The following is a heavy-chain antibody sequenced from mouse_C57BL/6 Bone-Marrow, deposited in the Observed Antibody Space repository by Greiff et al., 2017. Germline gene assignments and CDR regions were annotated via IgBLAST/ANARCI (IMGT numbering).Heavy chain of an antibody. D-gene: IGHD4-1*01. J-gene: IGHJ4*01. CDR3: FLGAMDY. V-gene: IGHV1-64*01. Sequence: QVHVKQPGAELVKPGASVKLSCKASGYTFTSYWMHWVKQRPGQGLEWIGMIHPNSGSTNYNEKFKSKATLTVDKSSSTAYMQLSSLTSEDAAVYYCFLGAMDYWGQGTSVTVSS. CDR1: GYTFTSYW. CDR2: IHPNSGST.